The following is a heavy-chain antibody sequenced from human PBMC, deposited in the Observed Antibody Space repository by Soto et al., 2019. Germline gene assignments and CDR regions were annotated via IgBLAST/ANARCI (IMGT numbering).Heavy chain of an antibody. D-gene: IGHD6-19*01. J-gene: IGHJ4*02. Sequence: CAISGDSVSSNTAAWNWIRSSPSRGLEWLGRTYYRSNWRHDYAVSVKSRITVNPDTSKNHFSLQLNSVTPDDTAVYYCARGVAGSGFDLWGQGTLVTVSS. CDR2: TYYRSNWRH. CDR3: ARGVAGSGFDL. CDR1: GDSVSSNTAA. V-gene: IGHV6-1*01.